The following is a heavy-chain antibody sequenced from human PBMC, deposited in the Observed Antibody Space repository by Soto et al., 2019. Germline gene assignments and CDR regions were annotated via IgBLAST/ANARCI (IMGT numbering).Heavy chain of an antibody. CDR3: ARDKAGLGDY. Sequence: QVQLVQSGAEVKKPGASVKVSCKASGYTFTSYPMHWVRQAPGQRLEWMGWINPGNGNTKYSQKFQGRVTTTRDTSASTAYMELSSLRSEDTAVYYCARDKAGLGDYWGQGTLVTVSP. CDR2: INPGNGNT. V-gene: IGHV1-3*01. J-gene: IGHJ4*02. CDR1: GYTFTSYP.